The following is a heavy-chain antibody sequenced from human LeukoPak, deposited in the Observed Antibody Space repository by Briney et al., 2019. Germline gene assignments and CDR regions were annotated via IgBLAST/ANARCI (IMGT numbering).Heavy chain of an antibody. J-gene: IGHJ4*02. D-gene: IGHD2-2*01. CDR2: INAGNGKT. CDR3: ARGVWSSHNKEYFLDY. Sequence: ASVKVPCKTSGYTFSIYAMNWVRQVPGQRPEWMGWINAGNGKTKYSQRFQGRVTITRDTSASTAYMELSSLRSEDTAIYYCARGVWSSHNKEYFLDYWGQGTLVTVSS. CDR1: GYTFSIYA. V-gene: IGHV1-3*01.